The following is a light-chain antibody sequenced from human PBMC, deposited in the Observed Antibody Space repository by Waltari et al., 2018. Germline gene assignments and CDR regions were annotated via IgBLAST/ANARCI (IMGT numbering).Light chain of an antibody. CDR1: QSISDL. J-gene: IGKJ2*01. CDR2: AAS. V-gene: IGKV1-39*01. Sequence: DIQMTQSPSSLSASVGDRVTIPCRASQSISDLLNWYQQKPGKAPKLLIYAASSLPGGVPSRFSGSRSGTDFTLTINSVQPEDLATYYCQQSYSMPRTFGQGTKLEI. CDR3: QQSYSMPRT.